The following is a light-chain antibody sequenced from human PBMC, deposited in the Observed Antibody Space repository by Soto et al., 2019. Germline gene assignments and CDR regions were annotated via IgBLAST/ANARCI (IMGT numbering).Light chain of an antibody. Sequence: QLVLTQPPSASGTPGQTVTSSCSGSSSNIGSNFVYWYQQLPGTAPKLLIYRNNQRPSGVPDRFSGSKSGTSASLAISGLRSEDEADYYCAAWDASMSVWVFGGGTKLTVL. CDR3: AAWDASMSVWV. J-gene: IGLJ3*02. CDR1: SSNIGSNF. CDR2: RNN. V-gene: IGLV1-47*01.